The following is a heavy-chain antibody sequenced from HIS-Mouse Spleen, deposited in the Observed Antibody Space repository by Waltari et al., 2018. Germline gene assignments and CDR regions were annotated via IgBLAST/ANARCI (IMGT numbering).Heavy chain of an antibody. J-gene: IGHJ4*02. CDR1: GGSISSSSYY. D-gene: IGHD6-6*01. V-gene: IGHV4-39*07. CDR2: IYPSGST. Sequence: QLQLQESGPGLVKPSETLSLTCTVSGGSISSSSYYWGWIRQPPGKGLEWIGSIYPSGSTYYNPSRNGRVPISVDTSKNQFSLKLSSVTAADTAVYYCARVGQVRPLDADTNLLYSSSYYFDYWGQGTLVTVSS. CDR3: ARVGQVRPLDADTNLLYSSSYYFDY.